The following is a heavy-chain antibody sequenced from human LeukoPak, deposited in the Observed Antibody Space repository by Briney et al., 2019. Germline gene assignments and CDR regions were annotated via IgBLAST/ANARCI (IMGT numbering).Heavy chain of an antibody. CDR3: AKQGRDTGSQRFDY. CDR1: GGSFSGYY. V-gene: IGHV4-34*01. D-gene: IGHD1-1*01. J-gene: IGHJ4*02. Sequence: SETLSLTCAVYGGSFSGYYWSWIPHPPGKGLEWSGEINHSGGTNYNPSLKSRVTISVDTSKNQFSLKRSSVTAADTAVYCCAKQGRDTGSQRFDYWGQGTIVTVSS. CDR2: INHSGGT.